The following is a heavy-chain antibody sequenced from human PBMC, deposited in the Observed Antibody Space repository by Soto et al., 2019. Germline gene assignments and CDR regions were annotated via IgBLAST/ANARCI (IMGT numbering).Heavy chain of an antibody. CDR1: GFTFSSYS. CDR3: ARSGVYYYGSGSYYYFDY. V-gene: IGHV3-48*01. J-gene: IGHJ4*02. D-gene: IGHD3-10*01. Sequence: GGSLRLSCAASGFTFSSYSMNWVRQAPGKGLEWVSYISSSSSTIYYADSVKGRFTISRDNAKNSLYLQMNSLRAEDTAVYYCARSGVYYYGSGSYYYFDYWGQGTLVTVSS. CDR2: ISSSSSTI.